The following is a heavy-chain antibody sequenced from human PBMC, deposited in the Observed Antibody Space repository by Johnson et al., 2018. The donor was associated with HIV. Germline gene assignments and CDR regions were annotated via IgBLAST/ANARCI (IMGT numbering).Heavy chain of an antibody. D-gene: IGHD6-13*01. Sequence: VQLVESGGGLIQPGGSLRLSCAASGFTVSSNYTSWVRQAPGKGLEWVSGLRWNSGSIGYADSVNGRFTISSDNAKNSLYLQMNSLRAEDTALYYCAKGGAAAGLDAFDIWGQGTMVTVSS. CDR3: AKGGAAAGLDAFDI. CDR2: LRWNSGSI. CDR1: GFTVSSNY. V-gene: IGHV3-9*01. J-gene: IGHJ3*02.